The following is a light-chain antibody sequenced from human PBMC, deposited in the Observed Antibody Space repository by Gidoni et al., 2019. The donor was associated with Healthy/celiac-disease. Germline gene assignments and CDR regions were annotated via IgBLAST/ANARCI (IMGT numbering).Light chain of an antibody. CDR3: QQSYSTPLT. CDR1: QSISSY. CDR2: AAS. Sequence: DIQMTQSPSSLSASVGDRVTLTCRASQSISSYLNWYQQKPGKAPKLLTYAASSLQSGVPSRFSGSGSGTDFTLTISSLQPEDFATYYCQQSYSTPLTFXGXTKVEIK. V-gene: IGKV1-39*01. J-gene: IGKJ4*01.